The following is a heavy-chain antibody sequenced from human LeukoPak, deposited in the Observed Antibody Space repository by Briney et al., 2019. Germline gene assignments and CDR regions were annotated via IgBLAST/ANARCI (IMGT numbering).Heavy chain of an antibody. J-gene: IGHJ4*02. CDR3: AKEGDYYGSGAFTYYFDF. CDR2: ISYDGSNK. V-gene: IGHV3-30*18. CDR1: GFTFSSYG. D-gene: IGHD3-10*01. Sequence: GGSLRLSCAASGFTFSSYGMHWVRQAPGKGLEWVAVISYDGSNKYHADSVKGRFTISRDNSKNTLFLQMNGLRADDTAIYYCAKEGDYYGSGAFTYYFDFWGLGTLVTVSS.